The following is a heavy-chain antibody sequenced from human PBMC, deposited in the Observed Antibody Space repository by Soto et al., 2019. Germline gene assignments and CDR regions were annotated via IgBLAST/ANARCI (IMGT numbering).Heavy chain of an antibody. CDR3: TRDRAIAAAGPKGY. V-gene: IGHV3-49*04. CDR1: GFTFSSYA. CDR2: IRSKAYGGTT. J-gene: IGHJ4*02. D-gene: IGHD6-13*01. Sequence: GGSLRLACAASGFTFSSYAMHWVRQAPGKGLEWVGFIRSKAYGGTTEYAASVKDRFTISRDDSKSIAYLQMNSLKTEDTAVYYCTRDRAIAAAGPKGYWGQGTLVTVSS.